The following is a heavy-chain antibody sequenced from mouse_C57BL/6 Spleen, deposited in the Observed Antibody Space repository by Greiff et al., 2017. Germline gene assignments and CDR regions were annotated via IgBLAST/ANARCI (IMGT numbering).Heavy chain of an antibody. D-gene: IGHD1-1*01. CDR3: ARGDYGSSRLDY. Sequence: VKLQQSGAELMKPGASVKLSCKATGYTFTGYWIEWVKQRPGHGLEWIGEILPGSGSTNDNEKFKGKATFTADTSSNTAYMQLSSLTTEDSAIYYCARGDYGSSRLDYWGQGTTLTVSS. J-gene: IGHJ2*01. CDR2: ILPGSGST. CDR1: GYTFTGYW. V-gene: IGHV1-9*01.